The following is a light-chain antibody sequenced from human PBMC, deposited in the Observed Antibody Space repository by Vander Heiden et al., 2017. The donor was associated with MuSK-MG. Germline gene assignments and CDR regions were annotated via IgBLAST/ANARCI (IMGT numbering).Light chain of an antibody. CDR2: QGT. CDR3: QAWDSTPV. CDR1: KLGDKY. V-gene: IGLV3-1*01. J-gene: IGLJ2*01. Sequence: SYEVTQPPSVSVSPGPTASITCPGAKLGDKYASWYQTKPGKSLVLVSYQGTKRPAGLPERCSGSNSGTTATLTISGTQAMDEADYYCQAWDSTPVFGGGTKLTVL.